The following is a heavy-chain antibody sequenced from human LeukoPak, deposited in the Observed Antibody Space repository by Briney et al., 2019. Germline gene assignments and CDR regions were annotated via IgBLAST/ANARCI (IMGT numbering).Heavy chain of an antibody. D-gene: IGHD3-22*01. CDR2: ITYGGSNE. J-gene: IGHJ4*02. CDR1: GFSFSSYG. Sequence: GRSLRLSCAASGFSFSSYGMHWVRQAPGKGLEWVAVITYGGSNEYYADSVKGRFTISRDNSKNTLYLQMTSLRAEDTAVYYCAKDGIRYYYDSSGHYGDYWGQGTLVTVSS. V-gene: IGHV3-30*18. CDR3: AKDGIRYYYDSSGHYGDY.